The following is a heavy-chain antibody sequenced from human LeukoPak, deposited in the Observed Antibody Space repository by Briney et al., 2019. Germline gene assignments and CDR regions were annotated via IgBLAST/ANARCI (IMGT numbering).Heavy chain of an antibody. CDR3: ARTSGSTRYDYFDY. V-gene: IGHV1-18*01. J-gene: IGHJ4*02. CDR2: ISAYNGNT. Sequence: ASVKVSCKASGYTFSNYGIIWVRQAPGQGLEWMGWISAYNGNTNYARKLQGRVTMTTDTSTTTAYMELRSLRSDDTAVYYCARTSGSTRYDYFDYWGQGTLVTVSS. D-gene: IGHD1-1*01. CDR1: GYTFSNYG.